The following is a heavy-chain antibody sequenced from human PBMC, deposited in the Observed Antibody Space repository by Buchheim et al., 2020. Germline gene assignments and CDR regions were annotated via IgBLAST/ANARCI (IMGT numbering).Heavy chain of an antibody. J-gene: IGHJ4*02. D-gene: IGHD1-26*01. V-gene: IGHV3-66*01. Sequence: EVQLVESGGGLVQPGGSLRLSCAASGFTVSSNYMSWVRQAPGKGLEWVSVIYSGGSTYYADSVKGRFTISRDNSRNTLYLQMNSLRAEDTAVYYCARLHGSYYLYYFDYWGQGTL. CDR3: ARLHGSYYLYYFDY. CDR1: GFTVSSNY. CDR2: IYSGGST.